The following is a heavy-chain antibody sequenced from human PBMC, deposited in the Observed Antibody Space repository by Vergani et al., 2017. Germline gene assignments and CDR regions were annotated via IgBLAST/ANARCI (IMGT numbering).Heavy chain of an antibody. Sequence: QLQLQESGPGLVKPSETLSLTCTVSGGSITNNFWSWIRRPPGKGLEWIGYIHHSGATNSKSSLRSRVSISIDTSKSSFSLRLSSVTTADTAMYYCARMGGYDEGDAFRIGYFDSWGPGILVTVSS. CDR1: GGSITNNF. CDR3: ARMGGYDEGDAFRIGYFDS. J-gene: IGHJ4*02. V-gene: IGHV4-59*01. CDR2: IHHSGAT. D-gene: IGHD3-22*01.